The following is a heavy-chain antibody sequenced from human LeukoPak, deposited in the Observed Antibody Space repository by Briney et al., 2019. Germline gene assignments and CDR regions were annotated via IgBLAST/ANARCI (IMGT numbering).Heavy chain of an antibody. D-gene: IGHD5-24*01. CDR1: GYTFTSYG. CDR2: ISAYNGNT. J-gene: IGHJ2*01. V-gene: IGHV1-18*01. CDR3: ARDPPRRDGNNYGYFDL. Sequence: ASVKVSCKASGYTFTSYGISWVRQAPGQGLEWMGWISAYNGNTNYAQKLQGRVTMTTDTSTSTAYMELRSLRSDDTAVYYCARDPPRRDGNNYGYFDLWGRGTLVSVSS.